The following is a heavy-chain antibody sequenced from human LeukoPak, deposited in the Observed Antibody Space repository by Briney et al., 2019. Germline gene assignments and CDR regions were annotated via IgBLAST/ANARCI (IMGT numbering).Heavy chain of an antibody. D-gene: IGHD3-10*01. Sequence: GASVKVSCKVSGYTLTELSMHWVRQAPGKGLEWMGGFDPEDGETIYAQKFQGRVTMTEDTSTDTAYMEVSSLRSEGTAVYYCATDLGLLWFGEPNYGMDVWGQGTMVTVS. CDR2: FDPEDGET. CDR3: ATDLGLLWFGEPNYGMDV. V-gene: IGHV1-24*01. CDR1: GYTLTELS. J-gene: IGHJ6*02.